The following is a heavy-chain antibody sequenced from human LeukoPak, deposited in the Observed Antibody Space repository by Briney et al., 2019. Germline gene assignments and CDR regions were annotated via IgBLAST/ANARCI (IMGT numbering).Heavy chain of an antibody. CDR1: GFTFSSYG. CDR3: ARDDPYYDSSGH. J-gene: IGHJ4*02. V-gene: IGHV3-7*01. CDR2: IKQDGSEK. Sequence: GGSLRLSCAASGFTFSSYGMSWVRQAPGKGLEWVANIKQDGSEKYYVDSVKGRFTISRDNAKNSLYLQMNSLRAEDTAVYYCARDDPYYDSSGHWGQGTLVTVSS. D-gene: IGHD3-22*01.